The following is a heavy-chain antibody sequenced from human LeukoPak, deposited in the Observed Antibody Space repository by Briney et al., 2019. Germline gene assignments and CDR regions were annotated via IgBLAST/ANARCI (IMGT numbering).Heavy chain of an antibody. Sequence: PSETLSLTCAVYGGSFSGYYWSWIRQPPGKGLEWVGEINHSGSTNYNPSLKSRVTISVDTSKNQFSLKLSSVTAADTAVYYCATMMYGSGNYYNSDYWGQGTLVTVSS. J-gene: IGHJ4*02. CDR2: INHSGST. V-gene: IGHV4-34*01. CDR1: GGSFSGYY. CDR3: ATMMYGSGNYYNSDY. D-gene: IGHD3-10*01.